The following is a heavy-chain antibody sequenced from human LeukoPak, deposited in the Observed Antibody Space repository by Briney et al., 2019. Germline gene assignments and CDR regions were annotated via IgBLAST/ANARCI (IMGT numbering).Heavy chain of an antibody. CDR3: ASGHHRGDDYVWGSYRWDAFDI. Sequence: GASVKVSCKASGYTFTSYGISWVRQAPGQGLEWMGWISAYNGNTNYAQKLQGRVTMTTDTSTSTAYMELRSLRSDDTAVYYCASGHHRGDDYVWGSYRWDAFDIWGQGTMVTVSS. CDR2: ISAYNGNT. CDR1: GYTFTSYG. D-gene: IGHD3-16*02. J-gene: IGHJ3*02. V-gene: IGHV1-18*01.